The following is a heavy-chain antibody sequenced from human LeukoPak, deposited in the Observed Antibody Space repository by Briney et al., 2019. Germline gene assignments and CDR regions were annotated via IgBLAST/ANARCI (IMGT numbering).Heavy chain of an antibody. D-gene: IGHD2-8*01. CDR1: GFTVSSKY. CDR3: AREGRSTSCYYYGVCYGENDY. Sequence: GGSLRLSCAASGFTVSSKYMNWVRQAPGKGLEWVSLIYSGGSTNYADSVKGRFTISRDNAKNSLYLQMNSLRAEDTAVYYCAREGRSTSCYYYGVCYGENDYWGQGTLVTVSS. V-gene: IGHV3-66*01. J-gene: IGHJ4*02. CDR2: IYSGGST.